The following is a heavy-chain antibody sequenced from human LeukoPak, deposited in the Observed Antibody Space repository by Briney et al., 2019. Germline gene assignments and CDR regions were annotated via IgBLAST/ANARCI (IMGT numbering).Heavy chain of an antibody. CDR2: IYYSGST. CDR3: AKDRSIGTYYTFDH. J-gene: IGHJ4*02. CDR1: GGSISSSSYY. Sequence: SETLSLTCTVSGGSISSSSYYWGWIRQPPGKGLEWIGSIYYSGSTCYNPSLKSRVTISVDTSKNQFSLKLSSVTAADTAVYYCAKDRSIGTYYTFDHWGQGTLVTVSA. V-gene: IGHV4-39*07. D-gene: IGHD1-26*01.